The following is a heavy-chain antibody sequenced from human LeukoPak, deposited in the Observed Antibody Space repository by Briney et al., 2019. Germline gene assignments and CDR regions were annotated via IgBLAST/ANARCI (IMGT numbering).Heavy chain of an antibody. Sequence: ASVKVSCKASGYTFTSYGISWVRQAPGQGLEWMGWISAYNGNTNYAQKFQGRVTITADESTSTAYMELSSLRSEDTAVYYCARSGPLSITMVRGSDYYYMDVWGKGTTVTVSS. V-gene: IGHV1-18*01. D-gene: IGHD3-10*01. CDR3: ARSGPLSITMVRGSDYYYMDV. J-gene: IGHJ6*03. CDR2: ISAYNGNT. CDR1: GYTFTSYG.